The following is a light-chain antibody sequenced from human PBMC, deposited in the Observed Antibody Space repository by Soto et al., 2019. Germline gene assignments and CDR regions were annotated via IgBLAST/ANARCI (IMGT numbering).Light chain of an antibody. Sequence: DIVMTQSPVTLSVSPGESATLSCSASERVSTNLAWYQQTPGQAPRLLIDSASRRPTDIPVRFSGSGSGAEFTLTISSLQSEDFAIYYCQQYNTLPPTFGQGTKVDIK. CDR1: ERVSTN. J-gene: IGKJ1*01. CDR3: QQYNTLPPT. V-gene: IGKV3-15*01. CDR2: SAS.